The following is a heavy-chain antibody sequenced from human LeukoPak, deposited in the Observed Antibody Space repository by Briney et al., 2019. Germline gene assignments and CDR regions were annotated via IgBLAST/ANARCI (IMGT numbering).Heavy chain of an antibody. CDR2: IYDSGST. Sequence: SETLSLTCTVSGGSIISSPYYWGWIRQPPGKGLEWIGSIYDSGSTNYNPSLKSRVTISEDTTKNQFSLKLNSVTAADTAVYYCARSGGGSMIVAGDWFDRWGQGTLVTVSS. CDR3: ARSGGGSMIVAGDWFDR. V-gene: IGHV4-39*07. D-gene: IGHD3-22*01. J-gene: IGHJ5*02. CDR1: GGSIISSPYY.